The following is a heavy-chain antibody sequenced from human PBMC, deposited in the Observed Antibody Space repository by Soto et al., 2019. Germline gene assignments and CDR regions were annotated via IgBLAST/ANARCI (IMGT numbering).Heavy chain of an antibody. Sequence: GASVKVSCKASGGTFSSYAISWVRQAPGQGLEWMGGIIPIFGTANYAQKFQGRVTMTRNTSISTAYMELSSLRSEDTAVYYCATTARVAVVDAFDIWGQGTMVTVSS. D-gene: IGHD2-15*01. CDR2: IIPIFGTA. V-gene: IGHV1-69*05. CDR1: GGTFSSYA. CDR3: ATTARVAVVDAFDI. J-gene: IGHJ3*02.